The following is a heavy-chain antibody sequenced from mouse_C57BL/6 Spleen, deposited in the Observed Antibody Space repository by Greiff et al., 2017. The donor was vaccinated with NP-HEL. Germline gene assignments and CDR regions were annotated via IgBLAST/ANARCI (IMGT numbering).Heavy chain of an antibody. J-gene: IGHJ4*01. V-gene: IGHV1-42*01. Sequence: VQLQQSGPELVKPGASVKISCKASGYSFTGYYMNWVKQSPEKSLEWIGEINPSTGGTTYNQKFKAKATLTVDKSSSTAYMQLKSLTSEDSAVYYCARGAYYSNYEAMDYWGQGTSVTVSS. D-gene: IGHD2-5*01. CDR1: GYSFTGYY. CDR2: INPSTGGT. CDR3: ARGAYYSNYEAMDY.